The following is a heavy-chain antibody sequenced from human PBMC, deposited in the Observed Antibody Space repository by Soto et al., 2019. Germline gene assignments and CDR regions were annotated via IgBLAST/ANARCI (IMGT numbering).Heavy chain of an antibody. D-gene: IGHD3-22*01. Sequence: EAQLVESGGGLVQPGGSLRLSCAASGFTFSSYSMNWVRQAPGKGLEWVSYISSSSSTIYYADSVKGRFTISRDNAKNSLYLQMNSLRDEDTAVYYCARDSHHYYDSSGYPYWGQGTLVTVSS. CDR1: GFTFSSYS. CDR2: ISSSSSTI. J-gene: IGHJ4*02. V-gene: IGHV3-48*02. CDR3: ARDSHHYYDSSGYPY.